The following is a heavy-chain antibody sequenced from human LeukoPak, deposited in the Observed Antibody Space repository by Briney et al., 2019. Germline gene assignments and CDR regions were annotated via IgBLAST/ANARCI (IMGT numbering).Heavy chain of an antibody. V-gene: IGHV3-7*01. CDR1: GVSFSRYW. J-gene: IGHJ5*02. CDR3: ARDEGLSWFDP. CDR2: IKEDRSEK. Sequence: GGSLRLSCAASGVSFSRYWMSWVRQAPGKGLEWVASIKEDRSEKYYVDSVKGRFTISRDNAKNSPYLQMNSLRAEDTALYYCARDEGLSWFDPWGQGTLVIVSS. D-gene: IGHD2/OR15-2a*01.